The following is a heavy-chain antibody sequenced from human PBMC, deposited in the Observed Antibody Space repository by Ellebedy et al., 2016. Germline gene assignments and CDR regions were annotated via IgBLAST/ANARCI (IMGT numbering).Heavy chain of an antibody. V-gene: IGHV4-59*08. J-gene: IGHJ3*02. CDR2: IYYSGST. D-gene: IGHD1-1*01. CDR1: GGSISGYY. Sequence: SETLSLTCTVSGGSISGYYWSWIRQPPGKGLEWIGYIYYSGSTNYNPSLKSRVTISVDTSKNQFSLKLSSVTAADTAVYYCARHDALINNWNGDDAFDIWGQGTMVTVSS. CDR3: ARHDALINNWNGDDAFDI.